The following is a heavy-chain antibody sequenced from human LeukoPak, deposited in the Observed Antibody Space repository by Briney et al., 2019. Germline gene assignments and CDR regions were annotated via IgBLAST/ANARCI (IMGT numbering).Heavy chain of an antibody. CDR2: ISASGDRT. CDR3: AKGRSDTSYYDY. J-gene: IGHJ4*02. V-gene: IGHV3-23*01. Sequence: GGSLRLSCAASGFTFSSYAMSWVRQAPGRGLEWVSAISASGDRTYYADSVKGRFTISRDNSKNTLYLQMSSLRAEDTAVYYCAKGRSDTSYYDYWGQGTLVTVSS. CDR1: GFTFSSYA. D-gene: IGHD2-2*01.